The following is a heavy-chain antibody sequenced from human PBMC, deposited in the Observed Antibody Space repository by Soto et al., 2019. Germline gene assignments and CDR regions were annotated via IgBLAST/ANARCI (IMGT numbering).Heavy chain of an antibody. CDR3: ARVPYDILTGNTITHWYFDL. D-gene: IGHD3-9*01. Sequence: QVQLQESGPGLVKPSETLSLTCTVSGGSISSYYWSWIRQPPGKGLEWIGYIYYSGSTNYNPSLKSRVTISVDTSKNQFSLKLSSVTAADTAVYYCARVPYDILTGNTITHWYFDLWGRGTLVTVSS. CDR1: GGSISSYY. CDR2: IYYSGST. J-gene: IGHJ2*01. V-gene: IGHV4-59*01.